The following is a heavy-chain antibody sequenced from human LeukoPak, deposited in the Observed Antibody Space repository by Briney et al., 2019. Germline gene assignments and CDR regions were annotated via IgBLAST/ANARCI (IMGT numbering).Heavy chain of an antibody. D-gene: IGHD3-3*01. Sequence: SETLSLTCTVSGGSISGYYWSWIRQPPGKGLEWIGEINHSGSTNYNPSLKSRVTISVDTSKNQFSLKLSSVTAADTAVYYCARQSPHYDFWSGVPPTYYFDYWGQGTLVTVSS. CDR3: ARQSPHYDFWSGVPPTYYFDY. CDR2: INHSGST. CDR1: GGSISGYY. J-gene: IGHJ4*02. V-gene: IGHV4-34*01.